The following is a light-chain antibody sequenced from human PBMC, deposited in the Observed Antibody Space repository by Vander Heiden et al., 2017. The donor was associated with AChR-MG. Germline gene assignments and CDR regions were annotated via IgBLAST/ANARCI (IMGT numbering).Light chain of an antibody. CDR1: STDAGGSNY. CDR2: EVN. J-gene: IGLJ1*01. V-gene: IGLV2-8*01. CDR3: SSYAGSNNV. Sequence: QSALTQPPHASGSPGQSVTISCTGTSTDAGGSNYVSRYHQHPDKAPKLLIYEVNKRPSGVPDRFSCSESGNTATLTVSGLQAEDEADYYCSSYAGSNNVFGTGTKVTVL.